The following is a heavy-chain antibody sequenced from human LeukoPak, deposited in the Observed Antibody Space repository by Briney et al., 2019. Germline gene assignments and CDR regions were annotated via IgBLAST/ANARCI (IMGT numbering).Heavy chain of an antibody. V-gene: IGHV1-18*01. Sequence: ASVKVSCKASGYTFTSYGISWVRQAPGQGLEWMGWISAYNGNTNYAQKLQGRVTMTTDTSTSTAYMELRSLRSDDTAVYYCARDVSLENYYGSGGYYNAYYYYYMDVWGKGTTVTVSS. CDR2: ISAYNGNT. D-gene: IGHD3-10*01. CDR3: ARDVSLENYYGSGGYYNAYYYYYMDV. CDR1: GYTFTSYG. J-gene: IGHJ6*03.